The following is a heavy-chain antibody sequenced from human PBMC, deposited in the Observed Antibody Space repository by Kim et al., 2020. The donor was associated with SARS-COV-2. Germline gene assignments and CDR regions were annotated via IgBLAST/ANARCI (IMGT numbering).Heavy chain of an antibody. Sequence: KYYQKLQGRVTITRETSASTAYMGLSSLRAEDTAVYYCAGESLRGLLYDYWGQGTLVTVSS. V-gene: IGHV1-3*01. J-gene: IGHJ4*02. CDR3: AGESLRGLLYDY. D-gene: IGHD1-26*01.